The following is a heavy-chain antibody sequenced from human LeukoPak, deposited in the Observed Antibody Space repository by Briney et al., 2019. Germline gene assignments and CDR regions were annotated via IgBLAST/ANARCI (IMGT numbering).Heavy chain of an antibody. Sequence: QPGRSLRLSCAASGFTFSSYGMHWVRQAPGKGLEGVAVIWYDGSNKYYADSVKGRFTISRDNSKNTLYLQMNSLRAEDTAVYYCARGTGPAASDIDYWGQGTLVTVSS. J-gene: IGHJ4*02. CDR2: IWYDGSNK. V-gene: IGHV3-33*01. D-gene: IGHD6-25*01. CDR3: ARGTGPAASDIDY. CDR1: GFTFSSYG.